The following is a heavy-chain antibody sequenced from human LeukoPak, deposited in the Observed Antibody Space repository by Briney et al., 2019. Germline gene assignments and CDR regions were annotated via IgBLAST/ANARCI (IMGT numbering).Heavy chain of an antibody. Sequence: GASVKVSCKASGYTFTSYGFSWVRQAPGQGLEWMGWISAYNDNINYAQNLQGRVIMTTDTFTSTAYMELRSLRSDDTAVYYCARDGGYFDNWGQGTLVTVSS. D-gene: IGHD3-16*01. CDR3: ARDGGYFDN. CDR1: GYTFTSYG. CDR2: ISAYNDNI. V-gene: IGHV1-18*04. J-gene: IGHJ4*02.